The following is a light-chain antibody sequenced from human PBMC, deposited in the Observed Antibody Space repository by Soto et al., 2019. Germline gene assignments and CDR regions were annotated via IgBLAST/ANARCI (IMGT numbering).Light chain of an antibody. CDR2: DVS. CDR3: SSYTTTTALYV. V-gene: IGLV2-14*03. J-gene: IGLJ1*01. Sequence: QSALTQPASVSGSPGQSITISCTESSSGGGEYKYASWYQQHPGTAPKLIIYDVSNRPSGVSNRFAGSKSGSTASLTISGLQAEDEADYYFSSYTTTTALYVFGAGTKLTVL. CDR1: SSGGGEYKY.